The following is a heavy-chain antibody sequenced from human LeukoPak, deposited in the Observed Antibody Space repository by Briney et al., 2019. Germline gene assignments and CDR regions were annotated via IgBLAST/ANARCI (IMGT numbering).Heavy chain of an antibody. V-gene: IGHV3-7*01. Sequence: GGSLRLSCATSGFIFSSYWMCWVRPAPGKGLEWVANIKSDGSEEYYGDSVEGRFTISRDNAKNSLYLQMNSLRVEDTAVYYCARGDLWLGHWGQGSLVTVSS. CDR1: GFIFSSYW. J-gene: IGHJ4*02. CDR2: IKSDGSEE. CDR3: ARGDLWLGH. D-gene: IGHD3-10*01.